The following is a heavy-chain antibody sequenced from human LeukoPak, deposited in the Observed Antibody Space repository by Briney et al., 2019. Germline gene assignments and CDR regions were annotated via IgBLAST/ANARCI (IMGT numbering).Heavy chain of an antibody. V-gene: IGHV3-64D*06. CDR1: GFRFSAYA. D-gene: IGHD1-1*01. Sequence: GGSLRLSCSASGFRFSAYAMHWVRQAPGKGLEYVSAISPNGDSTYYADSVRGRFSISRDNTKNTLYLQMNSLRPEDTAVHYCVPKGNEGYWGQGTLVTVSS. CDR3: VPKGNEGY. CDR2: ISPNGDST. J-gene: IGHJ4*02.